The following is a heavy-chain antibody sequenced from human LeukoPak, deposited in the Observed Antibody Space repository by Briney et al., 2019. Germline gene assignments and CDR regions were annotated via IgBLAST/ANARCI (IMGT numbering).Heavy chain of an antibody. CDR3: AKDRTAVAVRTAFDY. CDR2: ISYDGSNK. CDR1: GFTFSRHA. V-gene: IGHV3-30*04. J-gene: IGHJ4*02. Sequence: PGGSLRLSCAASGFTFSRHAMHWVRQAPGKGLEWVAVISYDGSNKYYADSVKGRFTISRDNSKNTLYLQMNSLRAEDTAVYYCAKDRTAVAVRTAFDYWGQGTLVTVSS. D-gene: IGHD6-19*01.